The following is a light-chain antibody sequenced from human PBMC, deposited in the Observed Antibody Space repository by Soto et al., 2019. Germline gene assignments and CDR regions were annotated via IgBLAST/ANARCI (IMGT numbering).Light chain of an antibody. CDR2: GAS. J-gene: IGKJ1*01. CDR3: QQYGTSPRT. V-gene: IGKV3-15*01. Sequence: EIVMTQSPATLSVSPGERVTFSCRASQSVTSNLAWYQHKPGQAPRLLISGASTGATGIPARFSGSGSGTEFTLTINSLQSEDYAIYYCQQYGTSPRTFGQGTRV. CDR1: QSVTSN.